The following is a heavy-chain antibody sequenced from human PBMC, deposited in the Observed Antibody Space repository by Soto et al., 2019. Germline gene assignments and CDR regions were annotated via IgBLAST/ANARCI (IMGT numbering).Heavy chain of an antibody. V-gene: IGHV4-34*01. J-gene: IGHJ5*02. Sequence: SETLSLTCAVYGGSFSGYYWSWIRQPPGKGLEWIGEINHSGSTNYNPSLKSRVTISVDTSKNQFSLKLSSVTAADTAVYYCARGEVYVWGSYRKYWFDPWGQGTLVTVSS. CDR1: GGSFSGYY. CDR3: ARGEVYVWGSYRKYWFDP. D-gene: IGHD3-16*02. CDR2: INHSGST.